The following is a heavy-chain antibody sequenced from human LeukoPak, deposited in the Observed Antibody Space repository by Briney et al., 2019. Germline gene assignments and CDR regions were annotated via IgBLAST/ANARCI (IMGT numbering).Heavy chain of an antibody. J-gene: IGHJ4*02. D-gene: IGHD3-16*01. Sequence: GGSLRLSCAASGFTFSSYWMSWVRQAPGKGLEWVANIKQDGSEKYYVDSVKGRFTISRDNSKNTLYLQMNSLRAEDTAVYYCAKDARRGSYFDYWGQGTLVTVSS. CDR3: AKDARRGSYFDY. CDR2: IKQDGSEK. V-gene: IGHV3-7*03. CDR1: GFTFSSYW.